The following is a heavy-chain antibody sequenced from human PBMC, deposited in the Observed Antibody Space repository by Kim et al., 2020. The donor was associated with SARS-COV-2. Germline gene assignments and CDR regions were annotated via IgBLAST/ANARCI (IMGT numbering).Heavy chain of an antibody. CDR3: ARGGGGSYYEFDY. CDR2: INPNSGGT. CDR1: GYTFTGYY. V-gene: IGHV1-2*02. D-gene: IGHD1-26*01. J-gene: IGHJ4*02. Sequence: ASVKVSCEASGYTFTGYYMHWVRQAPGQGLEWMGCINPNSGGTNYAQKFQGRVTMTRDTSISTAYMELSRLTSDETAVYYCARGGGGSYYEFDYWGQGTLVTVSS.